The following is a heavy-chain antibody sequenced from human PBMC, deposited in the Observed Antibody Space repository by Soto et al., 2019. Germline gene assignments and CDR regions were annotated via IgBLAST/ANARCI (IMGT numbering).Heavy chain of an antibody. CDR3: ARDRSVWGNYRPSFDY. CDR1: GDSVSSGDYY. J-gene: IGHJ4*02. D-gene: IGHD3-16*02. Sequence: SETLSLTCTVSGDSVSSGDYYWSWIRQPPGKGLEWVGYIYYSGSTNYDPSLKSRLTISLDTSKNQFSPKLNSVTAADTAVYYCARDRSVWGNYRPSFDYWGQGTLVTVSS. V-gene: IGHV4-30-4*01. CDR2: IYYSGST.